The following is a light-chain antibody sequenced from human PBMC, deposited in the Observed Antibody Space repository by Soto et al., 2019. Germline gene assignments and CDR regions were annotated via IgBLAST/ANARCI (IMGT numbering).Light chain of an antibody. CDR3: QHYGGMWT. V-gene: IGKV1-5*01. CDR1: QSITNR. Sequence: DIQMTQPPSTLSASVGDRVTITCRASQSITNRLAWYQQKPGKAPKVLIYDASNLEYGFPSRSSGSGFGTEFIPTISSLQPDDFATYCCQHYGGMWTFGQGTKVDIK. CDR2: DAS. J-gene: IGKJ1*01.